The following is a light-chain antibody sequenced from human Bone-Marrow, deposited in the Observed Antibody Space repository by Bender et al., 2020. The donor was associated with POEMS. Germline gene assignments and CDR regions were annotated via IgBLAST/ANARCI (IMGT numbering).Light chain of an antibody. CDR3: QAWDRGAYVV. J-gene: IGLJ2*01. CDR1: NIAYKS. CDR2: QDN. V-gene: IGLV3-9*02. Sequence: SYVLTQPPSVSLAPGQTAAITCGGDNIAYKSVHWYQHKPGQSPLLVIYQDNKRPSGIPERFSGSNSGNTATLTISGTQAMDEADYYCQAWDRGAYVVFGGGTKLTVL.